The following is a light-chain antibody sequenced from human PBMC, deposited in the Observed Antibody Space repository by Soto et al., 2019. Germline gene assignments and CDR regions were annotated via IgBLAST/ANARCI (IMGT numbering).Light chain of an antibody. Sequence: DIVMTQSPLSLSVTPGQPASISCKSSQSLLHSDGKTYLYWYLQKPGQPPQLLISAVSNRFSGAPXSXNGSGSGTDFTLKISRVEAEDVGIYYCMQSIQLPSITFGQGTRLEIK. CDR3: MQSIQLPSIT. CDR1: QSLLHSDGKTY. J-gene: IGKJ5*01. V-gene: IGKV2D-29*01. CDR2: AVS.